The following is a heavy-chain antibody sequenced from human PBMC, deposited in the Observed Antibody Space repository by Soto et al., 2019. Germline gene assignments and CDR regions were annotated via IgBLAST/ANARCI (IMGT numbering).Heavy chain of an antibody. CDR3: AKAFCDTATCLPSES. CDR1: GFTLRSYG. CDR2: ISETGDSK. Sequence: GGSLRLSCAASGFTLRSYGMHWVRQAPGKGLEWVASISETGDSKKYADSVKGRFTISRDNSKKKLYLQMKSLRAEDTAVYFCAKAFCDTATCLPSESWGQGTLVTVPS. J-gene: IGHJ5*02. D-gene: IGHD2-21*01. V-gene: IGHV3-23*01.